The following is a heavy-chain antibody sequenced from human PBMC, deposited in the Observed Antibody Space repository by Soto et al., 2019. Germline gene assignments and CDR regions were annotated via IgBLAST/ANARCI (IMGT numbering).Heavy chain of an antibody. CDR1: GVSITSDY. D-gene: IGHD3-22*01. J-gene: IGHJ4*02. CDR3: ARGFYDSDGHSAPFDY. V-gene: IGHV4-59*01. CDR2: IHYTGTN. Sequence: QVQLQQSGPGLVKPSETLSLTCTVSGVSITSDYWSWIRQPPGQGLEWIGYIHYTGTNNYNPSLTRRVTISLDTSRSQFSLRLTSVTAADTAMYYCARGFYDSDGHSAPFDYWGQGFLVTVSS.